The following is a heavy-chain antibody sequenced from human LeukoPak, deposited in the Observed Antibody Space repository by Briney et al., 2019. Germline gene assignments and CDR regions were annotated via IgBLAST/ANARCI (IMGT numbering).Heavy chain of an antibody. D-gene: IGHD3-22*01. Sequence: GGSLRLSCAASGFTSNSYAMSWVRQAPGKGLEWVSAISGSGGSTYYADSVKGRFTISRDNSKNTLYLQMNSLRAEDTAVYYCAKDRSYYDSSGYQYYFDYWGQGTLVTVSS. J-gene: IGHJ4*02. CDR2: ISGSGGST. V-gene: IGHV3-23*01. CDR3: AKDRSYYDSSGYQYYFDY. CDR1: GFTSNSYA.